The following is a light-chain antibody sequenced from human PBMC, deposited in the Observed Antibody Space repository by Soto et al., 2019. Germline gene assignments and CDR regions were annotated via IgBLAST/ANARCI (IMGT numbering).Light chain of an antibody. CDR2: SAT. CDR1: QGLSTW. Sequence: DVPMTQSPSFVSASVGDRVTITCRASQGLSTWLAWYQQKPGKAPKLLIYSATTMQTGVPSRFSGGGSGTHFTLTISSLQPEDSATYYCQQSNSFPVTFGQGTRLDIK. V-gene: IGKV1-12*01. J-gene: IGKJ5*01. CDR3: QQSNSFPVT.